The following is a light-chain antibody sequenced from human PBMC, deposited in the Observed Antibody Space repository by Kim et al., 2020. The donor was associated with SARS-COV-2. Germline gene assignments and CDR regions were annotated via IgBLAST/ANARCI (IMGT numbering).Light chain of an antibody. V-gene: IGKV3-11*01. Sequence: SPGERATLSCRASQSVSSYLAWYQQKPGQAPRLLIYDASNRATGIPARFSGSGSGTDFTLTISSLEPEDFAVYYCQQRSNWPRSFFGPGTKVDIK. J-gene: IGKJ3*01. CDR1: QSVSSY. CDR3: QQRSNWPRSF. CDR2: DAS.